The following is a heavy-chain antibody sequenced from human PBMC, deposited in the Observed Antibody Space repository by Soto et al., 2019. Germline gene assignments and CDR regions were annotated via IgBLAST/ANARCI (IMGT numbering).Heavy chain of an antibody. CDR1: GFTFSNAW. CDR3: TAASWAVILPDY. V-gene: IGHV3-15*07. CDR2: IKSKTDGGTT. Sequence: GGSLRLSCAASGFTFSNAWMNWVRQAPGKGLEWVGRIKSKTDGGTTDYAAPVKGRFTISRDDSKNTLYLQMNSLKTEDTAVYYCTAASWAVILPDYWGQGTLVTVSS. D-gene: IGHD3-22*01. J-gene: IGHJ4*02.